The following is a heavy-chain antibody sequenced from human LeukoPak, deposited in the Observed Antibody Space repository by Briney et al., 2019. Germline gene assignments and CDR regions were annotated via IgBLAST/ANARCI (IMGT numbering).Heavy chain of an antibody. CDR2: IYTSGST. D-gene: IGHD1-7*01. Sequence: PSETLSLTCTVSGGSISSYYWSWIRQPAGKGLEWIGRIYTSGSTNYNPSLKSRVTISVDTSKNQFSLKLSSVTAADTAVYYCARHARLGGTTFRYYYYYMDVWGKGTTVTVSS. V-gene: IGHV4-4*07. CDR3: ARHARLGGTTFRYYYYYMDV. J-gene: IGHJ6*03. CDR1: GGSISSYY.